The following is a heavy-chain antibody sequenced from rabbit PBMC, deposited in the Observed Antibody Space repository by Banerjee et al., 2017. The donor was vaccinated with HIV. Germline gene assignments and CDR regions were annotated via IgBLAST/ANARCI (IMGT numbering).Heavy chain of an antibody. CDR3: ARDMGAGGYGAFNL. CDR2: IYTGSSGST. D-gene: IGHD2-1*01. J-gene: IGHJ4*01. CDR1: GFSFSSGYE. Sequence: QSLEESGGDLGKPGASLTLTCTASGFSFSSGYEMCWVRPAPGKGLEWIACIYTGSSGSTYYASWAKVRFTISKTSSTTVTLQMTSLTAADTAAYFCARDMGAGGYGAFNLWGPGTLVTVS. V-gene: IGHV1S40*01.